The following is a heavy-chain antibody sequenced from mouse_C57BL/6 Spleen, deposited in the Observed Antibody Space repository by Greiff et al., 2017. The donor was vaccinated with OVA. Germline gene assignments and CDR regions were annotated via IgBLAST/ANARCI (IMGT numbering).Heavy chain of an antibody. CDR2: IYPRSGNT. V-gene: IGHV1-81*01. Sequence: QVQLKESGAELARPGASVKLSCKASGYTFTSYGISWVKQRTGQGLEWIGEIYPRSGNTYYNEKFKGKATLTADKSSSTAYMELRSLTSEDSAVYFCARRGTGSHYFDYWGQGTTLTVSS. CDR1: GYTFTSYG. CDR3: ARRGTGSHYFDY. J-gene: IGHJ2*01. D-gene: IGHD4-1*01.